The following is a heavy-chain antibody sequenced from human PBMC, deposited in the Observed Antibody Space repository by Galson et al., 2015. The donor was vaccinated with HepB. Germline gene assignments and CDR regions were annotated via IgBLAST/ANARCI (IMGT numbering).Heavy chain of an antibody. CDR1: GGSISSYY. Sequence: ETLSLTCTVSGGSISSYYWSWIRQPPGKGLEWIGYIYYSGSTDYNPSLKSRVTISVDTSKNQFSLKLSSVTAADTAVYYCASYSSSWSRTAFDIWGQGTMVTVSS. V-gene: IGHV4-59*01. CDR3: ASYSSSWSRTAFDI. J-gene: IGHJ3*02. D-gene: IGHD6-13*01. CDR2: IYYSGST.